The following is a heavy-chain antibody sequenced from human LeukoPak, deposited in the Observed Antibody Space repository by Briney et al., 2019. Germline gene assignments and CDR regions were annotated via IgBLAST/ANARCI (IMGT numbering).Heavy chain of an antibody. CDR3: ARGSPPRRNYDSRGYYSYYFDY. D-gene: IGHD3-22*01. CDR2: ISAYNGNT. CDR1: GYTFPSYD. V-gene: IGHV1-18*01. Sequence: ASVKGSCKASGYTFPSYDINWVRQAPGQGLEWMGWISAYNGNTHYAQKLQGRVTMTTDTSTSTVYMELRSLRSDDTAVYYCARGSPPRRNYDSRGYYSYYFDYWGQGTLVTVSS. J-gene: IGHJ4*02.